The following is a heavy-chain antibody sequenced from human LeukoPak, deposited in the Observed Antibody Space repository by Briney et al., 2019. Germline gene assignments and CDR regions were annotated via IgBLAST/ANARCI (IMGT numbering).Heavy chain of an antibody. Sequence: GESLKISCKGSGYTFTSYWIGWVRQMPGKGLEWMGIIYPADAKTRYSPSFQGQVTISADKSTSTAYLQWNSLRASDTAIYYCARLLIAMTDYWGQGTLVTVSS. J-gene: IGHJ4*02. V-gene: IGHV5-51*01. CDR1: GYTFTSYW. CDR3: ARLLIAMTDY. CDR2: IYPADAKT. D-gene: IGHD5-18*01.